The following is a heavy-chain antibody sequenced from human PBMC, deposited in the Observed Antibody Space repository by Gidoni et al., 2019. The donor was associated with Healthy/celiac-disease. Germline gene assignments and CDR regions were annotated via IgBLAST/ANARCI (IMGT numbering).Heavy chain of an antibody. V-gene: IGHV3-30*18. J-gene: IGHJ4*02. D-gene: IGHD1-26*01. Sequence: QVQLVESGGGVVQPGRSLRLSCAASGFTFSSYGMHWVRQAPGKGLEWVAVISYDGSNKYYADSVKGRFTISRDNSKNTLYLQMNSLRAEDTAVYYCAKDHEGATDYWGQGTLVTVSS. CDR1: GFTFSSYG. CDR2: ISYDGSNK. CDR3: AKDHEGATDY.